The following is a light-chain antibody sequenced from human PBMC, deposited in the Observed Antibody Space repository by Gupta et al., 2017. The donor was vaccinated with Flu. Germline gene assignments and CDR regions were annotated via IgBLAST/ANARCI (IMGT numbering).Light chain of an antibody. CDR1: QSLLHSNGYTY. Sequence: DIVMTQSPLSLPVTPGEPASISCLSTQSLLHSNGYTYLDWYLQKPGQSPQLLIYLGSNRASGVPDRFSASGSGTDFTLKISRVEAEDVGVYYCMQALQSVTFGQGTRLEIK. CDR3: MQALQSVT. V-gene: IGKV2-28*01. CDR2: LGS. J-gene: IGKJ5*01.